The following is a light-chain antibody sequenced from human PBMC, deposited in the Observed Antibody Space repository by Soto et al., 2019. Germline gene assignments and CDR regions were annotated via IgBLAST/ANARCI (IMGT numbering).Light chain of an antibody. J-gene: IGLJ1*01. CDR1: SSDVGGYNY. CDR3: SSYTSSSTYV. CDR2: EVS. Sequence: TQPAAVSGSPGASITISCTGTSSDVGGYNYVSWYQQHPGKAPKLMIYEVSNRPSGVSNRFSGSKSGNTASLTISGLQAEEEAHYYCSSYTSSSTYVFGTGTKVTVL. V-gene: IGLV2-14*01.